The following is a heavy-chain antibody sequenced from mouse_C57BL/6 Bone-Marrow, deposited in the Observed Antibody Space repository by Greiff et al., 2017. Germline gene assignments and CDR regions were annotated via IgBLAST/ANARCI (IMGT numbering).Heavy chain of an antibody. J-gene: IGHJ4*01. V-gene: IGHV1-64*01. D-gene: IGHD2-5*01. Sequence: QVQLQQPGAELVKPGASVKLSCKASGYTFTSYWMHWVKQRPGQGLAWIGMIHPKSGSTNYNEKLKSKATLTVDKSSSTAYMQLSSLTSEDSAVYYCARYSNFYYAIDYWGQGTSVTVSS. CDR1: GYTFTSYW. CDR2: IHPKSGST. CDR3: ARYSNFYYAIDY.